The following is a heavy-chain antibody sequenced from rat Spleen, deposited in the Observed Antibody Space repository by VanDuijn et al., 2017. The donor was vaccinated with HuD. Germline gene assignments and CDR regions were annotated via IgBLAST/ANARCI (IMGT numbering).Heavy chain of an antibody. D-gene: IGHD1-1*01. V-gene: IGHV3-1*01. CDR2: ISYSGST. Sequence: EVQLQESGPGLVKPSQSLSLTCSVTGYSITSNYLGWIRKFPGSKMECIGHISYSGSTSYNPTLNSRISLIIDTSMTQSFLQLNSITTEDTATYYCARHPDYSNYFDYWGQGVMVTVSS. CDR3: ARHPDYSNYFDY. J-gene: IGHJ2*01. CDR1: GYSITSNY.